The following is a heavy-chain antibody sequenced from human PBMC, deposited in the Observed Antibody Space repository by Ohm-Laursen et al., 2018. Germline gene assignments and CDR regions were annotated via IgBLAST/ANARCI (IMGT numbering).Heavy chain of an antibody. CDR1: GFTLNSHW. J-gene: IGHJ4*02. Sequence: SLRLSCSASGFTLNSHWMHWVRQGPGEGLVWVSRITSDGTSTAYADSVRGRFTISRDTAKNTLYLQMNSLRVEDTAVYYCARNPYDYWGQGTLVTFSS. V-gene: IGHV3-74*01. D-gene: IGHD1-14*01. CDR3: ARNPYDY. CDR2: ITSDGTST.